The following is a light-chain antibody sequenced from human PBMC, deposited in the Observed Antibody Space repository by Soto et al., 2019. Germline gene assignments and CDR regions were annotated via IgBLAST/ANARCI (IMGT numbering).Light chain of an antibody. Sequence: SYELTQPPSVSVSPGQTASITCSGDKLGDKYACWYQQKPGQSPVLVIYQDSKRPSGIPERFSGSNSGNTATLTISGTQAMDEADYYCQAWDSMTGLFGGGTKCTVL. CDR1: KLGDKY. CDR2: QDS. CDR3: QAWDSMTGL. J-gene: IGLJ2*01. V-gene: IGLV3-1*01.